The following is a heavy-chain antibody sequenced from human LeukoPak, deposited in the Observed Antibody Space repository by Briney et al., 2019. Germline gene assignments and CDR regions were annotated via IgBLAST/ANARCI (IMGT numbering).Heavy chain of an antibody. J-gene: IGHJ6*03. V-gene: IGHV4-59*01. CDR3: ARVQAKLWSGYHIPYYYMDV. Sequence: SETLSLICTVSVGSISRYYWTWIRQPPGKGLEWIGYMYYSGSTNYNPSLKSRVTISVDTSKNQFSLKLSSVTAADTAVYYCARVQAKLWSGYHIPYYYMDVWGKGTTLTVSS. D-gene: IGHD3-3*01. CDR2: MYYSGST. CDR1: VGSISRYY.